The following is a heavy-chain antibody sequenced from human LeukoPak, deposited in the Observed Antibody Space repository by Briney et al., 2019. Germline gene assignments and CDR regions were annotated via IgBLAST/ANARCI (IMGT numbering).Heavy chain of an antibody. V-gene: IGHV4-59*08. CDR3: ARRGGQQLAHDAFDI. J-gene: IGHJ3*02. Sequence: SETLSLTCTVSGDSISSSYWSWIRQPPGKGLEWIGYIYYSGDTKYNPSLKSRVTISIDTSKNQFSLKLSSVTAADSAVYYCARRGGQQLAHDAFDIWGQGTMVTVSS. CDR1: GDSISSSY. D-gene: IGHD6-13*01. CDR2: IYYSGDT.